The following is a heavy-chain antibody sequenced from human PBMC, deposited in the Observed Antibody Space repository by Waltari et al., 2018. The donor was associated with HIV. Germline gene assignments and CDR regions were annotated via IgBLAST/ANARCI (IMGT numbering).Heavy chain of an antibody. CDR2: ISGGVDSI. D-gene: IGHD2-2*01. Sequence: EEQLLESGGGLVQPGGSLRLSCAASGFTFYNYAMTWVRQAPGEGLEWISVISGGVDSIYYADSVKGRFTISRDNSKNTLYLQMNSLRAEDTAVYFCARDHCKSNSCFLSYWGQGTVVTVSS. CDR1: GFTFYNYA. CDR3: ARDHCKSNSCFLSY. V-gene: IGHV3-23*01. J-gene: IGHJ4*02.